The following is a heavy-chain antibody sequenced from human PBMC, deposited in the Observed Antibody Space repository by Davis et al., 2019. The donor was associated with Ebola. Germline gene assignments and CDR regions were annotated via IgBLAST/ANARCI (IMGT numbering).Heavy chain of an antibody. J-gene: IGHJ5*02. CDR2: ISYDGSNK. Sequence: GESLKISCAASGFTFSSYGMHWVRQAPGKGLEWVAVISYDGSNKYYADSVKGRFTISRDNSKNTLYLQMNSLRAEDTAVYYCARDRDGYNWFDPWGQGTLVTVSS. CDR3: ARDRDGYNWFDP. D-gene: IGHD5-24*01. CDR1: GFTFSSYG. V-gene: IGHV3-30*03.